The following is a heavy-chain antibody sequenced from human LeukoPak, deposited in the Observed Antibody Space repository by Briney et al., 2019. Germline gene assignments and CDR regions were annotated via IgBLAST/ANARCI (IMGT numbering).Heavy chain of an antibody. CDR1: DGSISSGGYY. V-gene: IGHV4-31*03. J-gene: IGHJ4*02. Sequence: PSEILSLTCTVSDGSISSGGYYWSWIRQHPGKGLEWIGYIYYSGSTYYNPSLKSRVTISVDTSKNQFSLKLSSVTAADTAVYYCARAHSYYYGSGDFDYWGQGTLVTVSS. CDR2: IYYSGST. D-gene: IGHD3-10*01. CDR3: ARAHSYYYGSGDFDY.